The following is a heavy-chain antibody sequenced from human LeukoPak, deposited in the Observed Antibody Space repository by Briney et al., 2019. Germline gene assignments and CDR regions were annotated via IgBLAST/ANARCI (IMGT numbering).Heavy chain of an antibody. J-gene: IGHJ6*03. CDR3: ARARRGNTALGSYYYYMDV. CDR1: EYTFTNYD. Sequence: ASVKVSCKASEYTFTNYDINWVRQATGQGLEWMGWMNPNSGNTGYAQRFQVRVTMTRNTSIRTAYMELSSLRSEDTAVYYCARARRGNTALGSYYYYMDVWGKGTTVTVSS. CDR2: MNPNSGNT. D-gene: IGHD1/OR15-1a*01. V-gene: IGHV1-8*01.